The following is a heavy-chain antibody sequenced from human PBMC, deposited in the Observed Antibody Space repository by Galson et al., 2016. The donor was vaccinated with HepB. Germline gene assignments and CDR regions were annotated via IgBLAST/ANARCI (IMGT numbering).Heavy chain of an antibody. J-gene: IGHJ4*02. D-gene: IGHD3-16*01. CDR3: ARGGPGVYDYPDY. CDR2: INPNNGDT. CDR1: VYTFTAYY. Sequence: SVKVSCKASVYTFTAYYIHWVRQAPGQGLEWMGRINPNNGDTNYARKFQGRVSMTRDTSIRTAYMELSRLRFDDTVVYYCARGGPGVYDYPDYWGQGTLVTVSS. V-gene: IGHV1-2*05.